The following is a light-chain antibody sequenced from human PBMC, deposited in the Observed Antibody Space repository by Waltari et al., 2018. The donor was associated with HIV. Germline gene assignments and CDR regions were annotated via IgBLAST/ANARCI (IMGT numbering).Light chain of an antibody. CDR2: GDN. Sequence: QSVLTQPPSVSGAPGQRVTLSCTGSSSNIGAGHTVPWYQPLPGTAPKPLVYGDNNRPSGVPDRFSGSKSGTSASLAITGLQAEDEADYYCQSYDSSLSGLVFATGTKVTVL. V-gene: IGLV1-40*01. CDR3: QSYDSSLSGLV. CDR1: SSNIGAGHT. J-gene: IGLJ1*01.